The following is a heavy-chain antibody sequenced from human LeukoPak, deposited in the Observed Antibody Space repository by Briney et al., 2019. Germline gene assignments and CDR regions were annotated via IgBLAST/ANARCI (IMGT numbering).Heavy chain of an antibody. CDR1: GYTLRGYY. Sequence: ATPKVSSTPSGYTLRGYYIHWVGQAPGQGLEWMEWNTPNSRDTNYPQKFQGRVTMARDTSNTYMELSRLTAYVSAVYYCARAYSGYESFDNWGQGTLVTVSS. CDR3: ARAYSGYESFDN. J-gene: IGHJ4*02. CDR2: NTPNSRDT. D-gene: IGHD5-12*01. V-gene: IGHV1-2*02.